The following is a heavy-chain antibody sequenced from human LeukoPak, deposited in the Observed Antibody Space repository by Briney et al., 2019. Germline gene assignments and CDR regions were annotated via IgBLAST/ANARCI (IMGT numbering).Heavy chain of an antibody. Sequence: SETLSLTCTVSGGSISGSSYYWGWIRQPPGKGLEWIGSIYHSGSTNYNPSLKSRVTISVDKSKNQFSLKLSSVTAADTAVYYCARAGIAAATLGWFDPWGQGTLVTVSS. CDR2: IYHSGST. V-gene: IGHV4-39*07. J-gene: IGHJ5*02. D-gene: IGHD6-13*01. CDR1: GGSISGSSYY. CDR3: ARAGIAAATLGWFDP.